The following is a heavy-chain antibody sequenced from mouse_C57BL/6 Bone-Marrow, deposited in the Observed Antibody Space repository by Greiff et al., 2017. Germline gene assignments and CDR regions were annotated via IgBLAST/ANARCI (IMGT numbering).Heavy chain of an antibody. J-gene: IGHJ3*01. CDR1: GYTFTSYW. D-gene: IGHD6-1*01. CDR3: ASTLIAY. Sequence: QVQLQQPGAELVKPGASVRMSCKASGYTFTSYWITWVKQRPGQGLEWIGDIYPGSGSTNYNEKFKSKATLTVDTSSSTAYMPLSSLTSEDSAVYYCASTLIAYWGQGTLVTVSA. V-gene: IGHV1-55*01. CDR2: IYPGSGST.